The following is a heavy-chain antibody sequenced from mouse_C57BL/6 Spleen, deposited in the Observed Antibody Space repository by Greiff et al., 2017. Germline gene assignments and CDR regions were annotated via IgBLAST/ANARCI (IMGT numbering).Heavy chain of an antibody. CDR1: GYSITSGYY. CDR2: ISYDGSN. Sequence: EVQRVESGPGLVKPSQSLSLTCSVTGYSITSGYYWNWIRQFPGNKLEWMGYISYDGSNNYNPSLKNRISITRDTSKNQFFLKLNSVTTEDTATYYCARYDYDGDYWGQGTTLTVSS. J-gene: IGHJ2*01. V-gene: IGHV3-6*01. CDR3: ARYDYDGDY. D-gene: IGHD2-4*01.